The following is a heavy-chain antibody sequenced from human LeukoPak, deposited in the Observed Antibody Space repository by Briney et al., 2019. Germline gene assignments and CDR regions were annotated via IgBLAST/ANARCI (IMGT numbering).Heavy chain of an antibody. V-gene: IGHV3-21*01. CDR3: ARKTYYYDSSGYSNDAFDI. CDR2: ISSSSSYI. J-gene: IGHJ3*02. CDR1: GFTFSSYS. Sequence: GGSLRLSCAASGFTFSSYSMNWVRQAPGKGLEWVSSISSSSSYIYYADSVKGRFTISRDNAKNSLYLQMNSLRAEDTAVYYCARKTYYYDSSGYSNDAFDIWGQGTMVTVSS. D-gene: IGHD3-22*01.